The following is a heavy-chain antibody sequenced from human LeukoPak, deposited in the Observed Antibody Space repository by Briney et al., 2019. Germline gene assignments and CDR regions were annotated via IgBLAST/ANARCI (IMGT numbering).Heavy chain of an antibody. D-gene: IGHD3-10*01. J-gene: IGHJ4*02. Sequence: GTSVKVSCKASGYTFTAYYMHWVRQAPGQGLEWMGWINPSSGGTNYAQKFQGRVIMTRDTSISTAYMELSGLRSDDTAVYYCASPSNYGSGSQLNYWGQGTLVTVSS. CDR2: INPSSGGT. CDR1: GYTFTAYY. CDR3: ASPSNYGSGSQLNY. V-gene: IGHV1-2*02.